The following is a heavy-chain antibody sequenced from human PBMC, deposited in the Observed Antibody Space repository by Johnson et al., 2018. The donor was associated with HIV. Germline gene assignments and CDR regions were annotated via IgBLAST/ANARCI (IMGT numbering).Heavy chain of an antibody. CDR3: SRDGTSSLLASMASYAFDI. J-gene: IGHJ3*02. CDR1: GFTFSSYA. D-gene: IGHD2/OR15-2a*01. Sequence: QMLLVESGGGVVQPGRSLRLSCVASGFTFSSYAMHWVRQAPGKGLEWGTVISYDGNNKYYADSVKGRFTISRDNSKNTLYLQMNSLRVEDTAVYYCSRDGTSSLLASMASYAFDIWGQGTMVTVSS. V-gene: IGHV3-30-3*01. CDR2: ISYDGNNK.